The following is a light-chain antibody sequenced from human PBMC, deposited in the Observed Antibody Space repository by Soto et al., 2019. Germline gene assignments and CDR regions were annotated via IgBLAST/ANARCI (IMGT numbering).Light chain of an antibody. CDR3: QQAIHFPLA. J-gene: IGKJ4*01. Sequence: DIQMTQSPSSVSASVGDSVTITCRASQGIDSWLAWYQQKPGNAPKLLISAASNLQSGVPARFSGSGSGTKFTLTINSLQPEDFATYFCQQAIHFPLAFGGGTKVEI. CDR2: AAS. CDR1: QGIDSW. V-gene: IGKV1-12*01.